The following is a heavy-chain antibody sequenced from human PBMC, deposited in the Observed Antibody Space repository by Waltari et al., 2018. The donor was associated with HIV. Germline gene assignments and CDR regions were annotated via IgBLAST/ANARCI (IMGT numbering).Heavy chain of an antibody. Sequence: QVHLVESGGGVVQPGRSLRLSCAASGFTFRNYGMHWVRQAADKGLEWVAVIWYDGATQYYADSVKGRFTISRDNSRNTLYLEMNGLRVEDTAVYYCARDASGPNGPGNEYFQQWGLGTLVTVSS. D-gene: IGHD5-12*01. CDR2: IWYDGATQ. CDR3: ARDASGPNGPGNEYFQQ. J-gene: IGHJ1*01. V-gene: IGHV3-33*01. CDR1: GFTFRNYG.